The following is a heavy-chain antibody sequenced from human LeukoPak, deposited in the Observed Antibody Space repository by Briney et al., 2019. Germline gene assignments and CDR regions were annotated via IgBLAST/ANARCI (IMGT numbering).Heavy chain of an antibody. CDR2: IYTSGST. D-gene: IGHD5-12*01. CDR3: ARGSGYAWQDY. J-gene: IGHJ4*02. V-gene: IGHV4-61*02. CDR1: GGSISSGSYY. Sequence: PSETLSLTCTVSGGSISSGSYYWSWIRQPAGKGLKWIGRIYTSGSTNYNPSLKSRVTISVDTSKNQFSLKLSSVTAADTAVYYCARGSGYAWQDYWGQGTLVTVSS.